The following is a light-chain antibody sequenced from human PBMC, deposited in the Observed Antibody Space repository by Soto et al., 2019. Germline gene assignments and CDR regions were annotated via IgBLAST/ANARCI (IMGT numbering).Light chain of an antibody. CDR1: SSNIGSTS. V-gene: IGLV1-44*01. J-gene: IGLJ3*02. CDR3: AAWDNSLSGWV. CDR2: SNN. Sequence: QSVLTQPPSASGTPGQRVTISCSGSSSNIGSTSVYWYQQLPGTAPKLLIYSNNRRPSGVPDRLSGSKSGTSASLASSGLQSEDEADYYCAAWDNSLSGWVFGGGTKVTVL.